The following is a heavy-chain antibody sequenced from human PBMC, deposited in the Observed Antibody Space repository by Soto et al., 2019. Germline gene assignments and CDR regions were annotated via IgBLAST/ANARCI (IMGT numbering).Heavy chain of an antibody. V-gene: IGHV2-5*01. J-gene: IGHJ5*02. Sequence: SGPTLVKPTQTLTLTCTFSGFSLSTSGVGVGWIRQPPGKALEWLALIYWNDDKRYSPSLKSRLTITKDTSKNQVVLTMTNMDPVDTATYYCAHSKDSSGYFNNWFDPWGQGTLVTVSS. CDR3: AHSKDSSGYFNNWFDP. D-gene: IGHD3-22*01. CDR1: GFSLSTSGVG. CDR2: IYWNDDK.